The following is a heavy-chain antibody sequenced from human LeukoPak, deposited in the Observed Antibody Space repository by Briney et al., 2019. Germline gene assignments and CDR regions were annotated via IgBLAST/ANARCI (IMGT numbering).Heavy chain of an antibody. D-gene: IGHD1-1*01. CDR2: INKDGSEK. J-gene: IGHJ4*02. V-gene: IGHV3-7*01. Sequence: GGSLRLSCTASGLTYSNYWTTWVRQAPGKGLEWVATINKDGSEKHYVDSARGRFTISRDNAKNSVFLQMNSLRVEDTAVYYCTNTLATSGYWGQGTLVTVSS. CDR3: TNTLATSGY. CDR1: GLTYSNYW.